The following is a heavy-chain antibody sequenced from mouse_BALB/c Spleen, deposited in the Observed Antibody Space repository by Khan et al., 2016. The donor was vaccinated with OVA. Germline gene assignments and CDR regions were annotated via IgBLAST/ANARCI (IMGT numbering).Heavy chain of an antibody. Sequence: VQLKESGPGLVKPSQSLSLTCTVTGYSITSDYAWNWIRQFPGNKLEWMGYISYSGSTNYNPALKSRISITRDTSKNQFFLQLNSVTTEDTATYYCAREGYRDNYSMDYWGQGTSVTVSS. CDR1: GYSITSDYA. CDR3: AREGYRDNYSMDY. CDR2: ISYSGST. V-gene: IGHV3-2*02. D-gene: IGHD2-2*01. J-gene: IGHJ4*01.